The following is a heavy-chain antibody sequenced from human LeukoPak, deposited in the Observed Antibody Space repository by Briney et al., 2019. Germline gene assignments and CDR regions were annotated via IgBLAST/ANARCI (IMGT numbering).Heavy chain of an antibody. CDR2: IYYSGST. J-gene: IGHJ4*02. CDR3: ARQGCSSTSCYAYFDY. CDR1: GGSISSYY. Sequence: SETLSLTCTVSGGSISSYYWSWIRRPPGKGLEWIGYIYYSGSTNYNPSLKSRVTISVDTSKNQFSLKLSSVTAADTAVYYCARQGCSSTSCYAYFDYWGQGTLVTVSS. V-gene: IGHV4-59*08. D-gene: IGHD2-2*01.